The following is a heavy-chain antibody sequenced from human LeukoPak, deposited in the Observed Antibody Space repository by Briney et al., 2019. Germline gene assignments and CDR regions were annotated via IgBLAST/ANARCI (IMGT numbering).Heavy chain of an antibody. J-gene: IGHJ4*02. CDR1: GFTFSSYG. V-gene: IGHV3-30*18. CDR3: AKELLAGTVDY. Sequence: GGSLRLSCAAFGFTFSSYGMHWVRQAPGKGLEWVAVISYDGSNKYYADSVKGRFTISRDNSKNTLYLQMNSLRAEDTAVYYCAKELLAGTVDYWGQGTLVTVSS. D-gene: IGHD6-19*01. CDR2: ISYDGSNK.